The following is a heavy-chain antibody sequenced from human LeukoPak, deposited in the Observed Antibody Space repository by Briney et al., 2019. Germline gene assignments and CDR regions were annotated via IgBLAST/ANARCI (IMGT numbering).Heavy chain of an antibody. CDR1: GFTFSSFT. CDR3: AKDWGAYCGGDCYGFDY. J-gene: IGHJ4*02. V-gene: IGHV3-21*01. CDR2: IDGSSTYI. D-gene: IGHD2-21*02. Sequence: GGSLRLSCAASGFTFSSFTINWVRQAPGKGLEWVSSIDGSSTYIYYADSVKGRFTISRDNAKNSLYLQMNSLRVEDTAVYYCAKDWGAYCGGDCYGFDYWGQGTLVTVSS.